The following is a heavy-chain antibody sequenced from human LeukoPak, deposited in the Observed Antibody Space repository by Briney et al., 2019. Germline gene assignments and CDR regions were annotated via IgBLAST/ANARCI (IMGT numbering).Heavy chain of an antibody. J-gene: IGHJ4*02. CDR1: GCTFSDYS. V-gene: IGHV3-30-3*01. CDR3: ARELTYGSAKFYFDY. CDR2: ISYDVTSK. D-gene: IGHD3-10*01. Sequence: PGGSLRLSCAASGCTFSDYSMHWVRQAPGKGLEWVAVISYDVTSKYYADSVRGRFTISRDNSKNTLYLQTNSLRAEDTAVYYCARELTYGSAKFYFDYWGQGTLVTVSS.